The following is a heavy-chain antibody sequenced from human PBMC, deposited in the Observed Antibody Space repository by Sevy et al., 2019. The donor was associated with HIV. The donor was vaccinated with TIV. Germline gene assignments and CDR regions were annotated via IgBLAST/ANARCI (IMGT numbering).Heavy chain of an antibody. J-gene: IGHJ3*02. D-gene: IGHD4-17*01. V-gene: IGHV3-53*01. CDR3: ARDRFNYGGNLDAFDI. Sequence: GGSLRLSCAASGFTVSSNYMSWVRQAPGKGLEWVSVIYSGGSTYYGDSVKGRFTISRDNSKNMLYLQMNSLRAEDTAVYYCARDRFNYGGNLDAFDIWGQGTMVTVSS. CDR1: GFTVSSNY. CDR2: IYSGGST.